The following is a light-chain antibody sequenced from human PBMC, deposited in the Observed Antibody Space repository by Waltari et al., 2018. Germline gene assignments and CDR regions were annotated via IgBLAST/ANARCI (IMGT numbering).Light chain of an antibody. CDR1: SSDVGFYNY. J-gene: IGLJ3*02. CDR2: DVS. V-gene: IGLV2-14*01. CDR3: NSYAGSSSWV. Sequence: QSALTQPASVSGSPGQSITISCTGTSSDVGFYNYVSCYQQHPGKAPKLMIYDVSERPSGVSNRVSGSKSVNTASLTISGLQAEDEADYYCNSYAGSSSWVFGGGTKLTVL.